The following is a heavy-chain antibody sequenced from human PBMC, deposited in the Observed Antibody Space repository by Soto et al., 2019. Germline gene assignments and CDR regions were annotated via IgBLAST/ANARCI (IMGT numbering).Heavy chain of an antibody. J-gene: IGHJ6*03. D-gene: IGHD5-12*01. V-gene: IGHV3-66*01. Sequence: GGSLRLSCAASVFTVSSNYMSWVRQAPGKGLEWVSVIYSGGSTYYADSVKGRFTISRDNSKNTLYLQMNSLRAEDTAVYYCARESRETTIDYYYYMDVWGKGTTVTVSS. CDR1: VFTVSSNY. CDR3: ARESRETTIDYYYYMDV. CDR2: IYSGGST.